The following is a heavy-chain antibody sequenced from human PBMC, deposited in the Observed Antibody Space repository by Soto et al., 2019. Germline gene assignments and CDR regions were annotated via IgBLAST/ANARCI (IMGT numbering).Heavy chain of an antibody. D-gene: IGHD3-10*01. CDR1: GYSFTSYW. V-gene: IGHV5-51*01. Sequence: GESLKISCKGSGYSFTSYWIGWVRQMPGKGLECMGVIFPDDSDTRYSPSFQGQVTISVDKSISTAYLQWSSLKASDTAMYYCARLARGRQLPHPSAEYFQHWGQGTLVTVSS. CDR3: ARLARGRQLPHPSAEYFQH. J-gene: IGHJ1*01. CDR2: IFPDDSDT.